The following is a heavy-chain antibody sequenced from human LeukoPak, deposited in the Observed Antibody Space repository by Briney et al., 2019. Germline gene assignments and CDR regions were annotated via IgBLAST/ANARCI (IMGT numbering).Heavy chain of an antibody. Sequence: SETLALTCTVSGGSISSSSYYWGWIRQPPGKGLEWIGSIYHSGSTYYNPSLKSRVTISVDTSKNQFSLKLSSVTAADTAVYYCARANGRMADYWGQGALVTVSS. CDR1: GGSISSSSYY. CDR2: IYHSGST. D-gene: IGHD2-8*01. CDR3: ARANGRMADY. J-gene: IGHJ4*02. V-gene: IGHV4-39*07.